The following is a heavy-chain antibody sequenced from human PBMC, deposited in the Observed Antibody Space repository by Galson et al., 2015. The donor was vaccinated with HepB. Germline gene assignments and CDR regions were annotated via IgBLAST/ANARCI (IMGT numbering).Heavy chain of an antibody. CDR3: ARIPCSGYYYCWFDP. D-gene: IGHD3-22*01. V-gene: IGHV3-7*03. CDR2: IKQDGSET. J-gene: IGHJ5*02. Sequence: SLRLSCAASGFTFSIYWMSWVRQAPGKGLEWVANIKQDGSETYYVDSVKGRFTISRDNAKNSLYLQMNSLRAEDTAVYYCARIPCSGYYYCWFDPWGQGTLVTVSS. CDR1: GFTFSIYW.